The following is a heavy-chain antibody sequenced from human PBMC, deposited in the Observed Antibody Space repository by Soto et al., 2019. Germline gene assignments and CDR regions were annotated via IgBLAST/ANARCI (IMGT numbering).Heavy chain of an antibody. J-gene: IGHJ4*02. Sequence: RASVKVSCKASGGTFSSYAISWVRQAPGQGLEWMGGIIPIFGTANYAQKFQGRVTITADESTSTAYMELSSLRSEDTAVYYCARGSEAYDSSGYPGLDWGQGTLVTVSS. CDR3: ARGSEAYDSSGYPGLD. D-gene: IGHD3-22*01. CDR2: IIPIFGTA. V-gene: IGHV1-69*13. CDR1: GGTFSSYA.